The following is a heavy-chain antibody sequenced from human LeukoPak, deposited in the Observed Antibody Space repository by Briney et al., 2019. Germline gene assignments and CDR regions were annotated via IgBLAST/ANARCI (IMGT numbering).Heavy chain of an antibody. Sequence: GGSMRLSCVASGFTFSSYWMHWVRQAPGKGLEWVSAIIGRGGSTYYADSVKGRFTISRDSSKNTLYLQLNSLRAEDTAVYYCACGGSGSPFDYWGQGTLVTVSS. CDR2: IIGRGGST. V-gene: IGHV3-23*01. D-gene: IGHD3-10*01. CDR3: ACGGSGSPFDY. CDR1: GFTFSSYW. J-gene: IGHJ4*02.